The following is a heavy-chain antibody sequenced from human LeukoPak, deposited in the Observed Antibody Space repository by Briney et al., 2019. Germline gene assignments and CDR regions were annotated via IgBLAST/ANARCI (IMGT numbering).Heavy chain of an antibody. V-gene: IGHV3-21*01. CDR3: ARDPGLYSSSWYVSHYYYYGMDV. CDR1: GFTFSSYS. Sequence: PGGSLRLSCAASGFTFSSYSMNWVRQAPGKGLEWVSSISSSSYIYYADSVKGRFTISRDNAKNSLYLQMNSLRAEDTAVYYCARDPGLYSSSWYVSHYYYYGMDVWGQGTTVTVSS. D-gene: IGHD6-13*01. CDR2: ISSSSYI. J-gene: IGHJ6*02.